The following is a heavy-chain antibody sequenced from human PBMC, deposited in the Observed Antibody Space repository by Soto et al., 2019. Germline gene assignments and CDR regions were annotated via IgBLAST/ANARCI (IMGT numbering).Heavy chain of an antibody. CDR1: GFTFSSYG. V-gene: IGHV3-33*01. CDR3: ARDSLTMVLNYFDY. D-gene: IGHD3-10*01. J-gene: IGHJ4*02. Sequence: QVQLVESGGGVVKPGRSLRLSCAASGFTFSSYGMHWVRQAPGKGLEWVAVIWYDGSNKYYADSVKGRFTISRDNSKNTLYVQMNSLSAEDTAVYYCARDSLTMVLNYFDYWGQGTLVTVSS. CDR2: IWYDGSNK.